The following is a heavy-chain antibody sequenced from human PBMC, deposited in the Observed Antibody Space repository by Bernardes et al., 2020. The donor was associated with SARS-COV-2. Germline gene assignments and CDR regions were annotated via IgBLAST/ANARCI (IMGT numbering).Heavy chain of an antibody. J-gene: IGHJ4*02. V-gene: IGHV3-23*01. D-gene: IGHD3-10*01. Sequence: GVSLRLSCAASGFTFSSYALNWVRQAPGKGLECVSAISGSGGSTYYADSVKGRFTISRDNSKNTLYLQMNSLRAEDTAVYYCAKGGLSTMVQGVDYWGQGTLVTVSS. CDR1: GFTFSSYA. CDR2: ISGSGGST. CDR3: AKGGLSTMVQGVDY.